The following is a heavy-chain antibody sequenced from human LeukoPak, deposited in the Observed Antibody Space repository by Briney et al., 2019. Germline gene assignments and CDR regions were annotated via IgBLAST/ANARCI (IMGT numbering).Heavy chain of an antibody. V-gene: IGHV3-15*01. Sequence: PGESLRLSCAASGFTFSKAWMSWVRQAPGKGLQWVGRITSKTDGGTTDYAAPVKGRFTISRDDSENTLYLYMDSLKTEDTAVYYCTTYKYGDSVGAFDYWGQGTLVTVSS. CDR2: ITSKTDGGTT. CDR1: GFTFSKAW. D-gene: IGHD4-17*01. J-gene: IGHJ4*02. CDR3: TTYKYGDSVGAFDY.